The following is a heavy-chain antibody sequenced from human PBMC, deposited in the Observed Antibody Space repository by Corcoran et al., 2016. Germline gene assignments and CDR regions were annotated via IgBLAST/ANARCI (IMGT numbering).Heavy chain of an antibody. CDR3: ARGGGMAAAGDYSYYGMDV. Sequence: QVTLKESGPALVKPTQTLTLTCTFSGFSLSTIGMRVSWIRQPPGKALEWLARIDWDDDKFYSTSLKTRLTISKDTSKNQVVLTMTTMDPVDTGTYYCARGGGMAAAGDYSYYGMDVWGQGTTVTVSS. D-gene: IGHD6-13*01. V-gene: IGHV2-70*04. CDR2: IDWDDDK. CDR1: GFSLSTIGMR. J-gene: IGHJ6*02.